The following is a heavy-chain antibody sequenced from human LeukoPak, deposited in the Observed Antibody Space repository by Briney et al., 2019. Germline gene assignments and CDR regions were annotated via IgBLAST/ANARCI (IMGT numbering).Heavy chain of an antibody. V-gene: IGHV3-30*02. D-gene: IGHD2-15*01. CDR3: AKDRSLLPFDY. CDR1: GLTLSSYG. J-gene: IGHJ4*02. CDR2: IRYDGSNK. Sequence: GGSVSLFCAASGLTLSSYGVHCVRHAPGRGLGWVAFIRYDGSNKYYADSVKGRFTISRDNSKNTLYLQMNSLRAEDTAVYYCAKDRSLLPFDYWGQGTLVTVSS.